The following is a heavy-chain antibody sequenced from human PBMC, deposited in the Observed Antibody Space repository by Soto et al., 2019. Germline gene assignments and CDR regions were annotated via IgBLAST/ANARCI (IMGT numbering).Heavy chain of an antibody. Sequence: HPGGSLRLSCAASGFTFSSYGMHWVRQAPGKGLEWVAVISYDGSNKYYADSVKGRFTISRDNSKNTLYLQMNSLRAEDTAVYYCAKDSSRTLGYFDKQLVRHPFDYWGQGTLVTVSS. CDR3: AKDSSRTLGYFDKQLVRHPFDY. J-gene: IGHJ4*02. V-gene: IGHV3-30*18. CDR2: ISYDGSNK. CDR1: GFTFSSYG. D-gene: IGHD3-9*01.